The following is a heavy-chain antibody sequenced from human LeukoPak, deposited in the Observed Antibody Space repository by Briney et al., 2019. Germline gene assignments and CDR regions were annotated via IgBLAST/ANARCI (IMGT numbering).Heavy chain of an antibody. J-gene: IGHJ5*02. V-gene: IGHV4-39*01. Sequence: SETLSLTCTVSGGSISSSTYYWGWIRQPPGKGLDWIGSIYYSGSTHYNPSLKSRVTISVDTSKNHFSLKLSSVTAADTAVYYCARHGPGSYPGPNWFDPWGQGTLVTVSS. CDR3: ARHGPGSYPGPNWFDP. D-gene: IGHD3-10*01. CDR2: IYYSGST. CDR1: GGSISSSTYY.